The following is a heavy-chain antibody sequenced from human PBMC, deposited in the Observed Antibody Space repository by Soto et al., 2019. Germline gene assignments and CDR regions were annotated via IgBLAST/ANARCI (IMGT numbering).Heavy chain of an antibody. V-gene: IGHV1-69*01. CDR1: GGTFSSYA. J-gene: IGHJ5*02. D-gene: IGHD3-22*01. CDR2: IIPIFGTA. CDR3: AGPPDYYDSSGYYGVGWFDP. Sequence: QVQLVQSGAEVKKPGSSVKVSCKASGGTFSSYAISWVRQAPGQGLEWMGGIIPIFGTANYAQKFQGRVTITADESTSTAYMELSSLRSEDTAVYYCAGPPDYYDSSGYYGVGWFDPWGQGTLVTVSS.